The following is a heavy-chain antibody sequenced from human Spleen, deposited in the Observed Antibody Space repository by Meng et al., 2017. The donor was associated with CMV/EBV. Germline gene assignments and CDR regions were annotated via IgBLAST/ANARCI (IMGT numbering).Heavy chain of an antibody. D-gene: IGHD3-22*01. Sequence: SGYSLHNYWIGWVRKMPEKGLEWMGIIYPGDSDTRYSPSFQGQVTISADKSISTAYLQWSSLKASDTAIYYCARLNYYDSRGGYFDYWGQGTLVTVSS. V-gene: IGHV5-51*01. J-gene: IGHJ4*02. CDR1: GYSLHNYW. CDR2: IYPGDSDT. CDR3: ARLNYYDSRGGYFDY.